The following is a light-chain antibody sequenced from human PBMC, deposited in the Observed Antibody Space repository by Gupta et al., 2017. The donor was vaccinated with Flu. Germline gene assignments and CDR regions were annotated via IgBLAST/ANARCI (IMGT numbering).Light chain of an antibody. J-gene: IGKJ3*01. V-gene: IGKV3-20*01. CDR3: QQYCCTPLA. Sequence: LYWSPIASTTLHCMANQCVSSSYLAWYQQKPGQAPRLLLYCASSRASGAPDRFSGSGSGTDFTLTISSLQPEDFAVYYCQQYCCTPLAFGPGTKVDIK. CDR2: CAS. CDR1: QCVSSSY.